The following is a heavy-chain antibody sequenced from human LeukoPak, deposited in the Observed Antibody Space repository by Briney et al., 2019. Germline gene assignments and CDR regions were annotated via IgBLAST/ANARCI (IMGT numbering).Heavy chain of an antibody. CDR2: INPNDGDT. D-gene: IGHD2-2*01. Sequence: ASVKVSCKASGYTFTDYYMHWVRQAPGQGFEWMGWINPNDGDTNYAQKFQGRVTMARDTSISTAHMEVSRLRSDDTAVYYCARANFLYCSSSTCLFDYWGQGTLVTASS. CDR1: GYTFTDYY. J-gene: IGHJ4*02. CDR3: ARANFLYCSSSTCLFDY. V-gene: IGHV1-2*02.